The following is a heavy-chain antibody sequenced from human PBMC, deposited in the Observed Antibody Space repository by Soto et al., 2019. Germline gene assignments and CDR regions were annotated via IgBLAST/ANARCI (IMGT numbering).Heavy chain of an antibody. CDR3: ARHDGFSSGWSFDY. Sequence: SETLSLTCTVSGGSISSSSFHWGWIRQPPGKGLEWIGSIYYSGSTYYSPSLKSRVTISVDTSKNQFSLKLRSVAAADTVLYYCARHDGFSSGWSFDYWGQGILVTVSS. D-gene: IGHD6-19*01. CDR1: GGSISSSSFH. V-gene: IGHV4-39*01. CDR2: IYYSGST. J-gene: IGHJ4*02.